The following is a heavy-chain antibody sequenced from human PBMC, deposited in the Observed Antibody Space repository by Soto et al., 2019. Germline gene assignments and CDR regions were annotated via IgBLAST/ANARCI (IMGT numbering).Heavy chain of an antibody. CDR2: IYYSGST. CDR1: GGSISSSSYY. V-gene: IGHV4-39*01. D-gene: IGHD1-26*01. Sequence: SETLSLTCTVSGGSISSSSYYWGWIRQPPGKGLEWIGSIYYSGSTYYNPSLKSRVTISGDTSKNLFSLKLSSVTAADTAVYFCARHLVAAVNYYYMDVWGKGTTVTVSS. J-gene: IGHJ6*03. CDR3: ARHLVAAVNYYYMDV.